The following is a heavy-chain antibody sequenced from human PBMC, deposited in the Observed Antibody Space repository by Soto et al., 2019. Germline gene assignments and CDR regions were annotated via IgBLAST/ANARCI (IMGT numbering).Heavy chain of an antibody. J-gene: IGHJ3*01. CDR3: ARVKVPAAILAAFDL. Sequence: QAQLVQSGGEMRKPGASVKVSCKASGYTCSTYGITWLRQAPGQGLEWMGWINPLKGDTNSAARFQDRLTMTTDTSTRTAYMELRSLTSDDTGVYYCARVKVPAAILAAFDLWGQGTVVTVSS. D-gene: IGHD2-2*02. CDR1: GYTCSTYG. CDR2: INPLKGDT. V-gene: IGHV1-18*01.